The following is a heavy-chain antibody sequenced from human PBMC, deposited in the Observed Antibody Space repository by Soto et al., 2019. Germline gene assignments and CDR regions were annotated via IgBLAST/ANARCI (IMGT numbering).Heavy chain of an antibody. CDR1: VFTFSSYE. CDR3: AREDSVQKWNYGDDAGDI. J-gene: IGHJ3*02. CDR2: ISSSGSTI. D-gene: IGHD1-7*01. Sequence: GGSLRLSCSASVFTFSSYEMNWVRQAPGKGLEWVSYISSSGSTIYYADSVKGRFTTSRDNAKNSLYLQMNSLRAEDTAVYYCAREDSVQKWNYGDDAGDIWGQGTMGTV. V-gene: IGHV3-48*03.